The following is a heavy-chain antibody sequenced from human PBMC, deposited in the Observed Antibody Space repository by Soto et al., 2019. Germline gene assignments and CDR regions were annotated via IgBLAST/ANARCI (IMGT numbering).Heavy chain of an antibody. Sequence: PWDSLKISCKVSGYSFTSYWISWVRQMPGKGLEWMGRIDPSDSYTNYSPSFQGHVTISADKSISTAYLQWSSLKASDTAMYYCARHDIVATNSYYYYGMDVWGQGTTVNVS. CDR2: IDPSDSYT. CDR1: GYSFTSYW. D-gene: IGHD5-12*01. V-gene: IGHV5-10-1*01. J-gene: IGHJ6*02. CDR3: ARHDIVATNSYYYYGMDV.